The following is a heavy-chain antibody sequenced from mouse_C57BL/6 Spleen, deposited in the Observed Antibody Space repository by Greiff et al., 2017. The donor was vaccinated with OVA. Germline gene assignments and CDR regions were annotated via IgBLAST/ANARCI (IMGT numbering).Heavy chain of an antibody. V-gene: IGHV1-63*01. D-gene: IGHD4-1*02. CDR2: IYPGGGYT. Sequence: QVQLQQSGAELVRPGTSVKMSCKASGYTFTNYWIGWAKQRPGHGLEWIGDIYPGGGYTNYNEKFKGKATLTADKSSSTAYMQFSSLTSEDSAIYYSARTTGNYFDYWGQGTTLTVSS. CDR1: GYTFTNYW. J-gene: IGHJ2*01. CDR3: ARTTGNYFDY.